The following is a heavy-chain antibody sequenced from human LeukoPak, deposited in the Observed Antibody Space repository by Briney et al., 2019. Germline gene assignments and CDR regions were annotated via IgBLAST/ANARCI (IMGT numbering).Heavy chain of an antibody. V-gene: IGHV3-7*03. J-gene: IGHJ4*02. CDR2: IKQDGSEK. CDR1: GFTFSSYW. Sequence: SGGSLRLSCAASGFTFSSYWMSWVRQAPGKGLEWVANIKQDGSEKYYVDSVKGRFTISRDNAKNSLYLQMNSLRAEDTAVYYCAREGLYYYDSSGYYDDYYFDYWGQGTLVTVSS. D-gene: IGHD3-22*01. CDR3: AREGLYYYDSSGYYDDYYFDY.